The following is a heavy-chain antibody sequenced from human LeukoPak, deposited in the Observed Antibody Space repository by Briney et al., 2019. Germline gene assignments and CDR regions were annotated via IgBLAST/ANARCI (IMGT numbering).Heavy chain of an antibody. V-gene: IGHV3-30*04. D-gene: IGHD2-8*01. CDR1: GFTFSTYA. Sequence: EGSLRVSCAASGFTFSTYAMHWVRQAPGKGLEWVAVISNDGRNKIYADSVKGRFTISRDNSKNTLFLQMNSLRTEDTAVYYCARDPMADFDYWGQGSLVTVSS. J-gene: IGHJ4*02. CDR2: ISNDGRNK. CDR3: ARDPMADFDY.